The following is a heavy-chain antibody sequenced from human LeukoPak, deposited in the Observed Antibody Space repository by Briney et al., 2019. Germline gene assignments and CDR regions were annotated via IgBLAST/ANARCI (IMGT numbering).Heavy chain of an antibody. CDR2: IHPNSGGT. J-gene: IGHJ4*02. CDR3: GRKSAARKTSEFDY. Sequence: ASVKASFKASGYTFTSYGISWVRQAPGQGLEWMGWIHPNSGGTNYAQKFQGRVTMTRDTSISTAYMELSRLTFDDTAVYYCGRKSAARKTSEFDYWGQGTLVTVSS. D-gene: IGHD6-6*01. V-gene: IGHV1-2*02. CDR1: GYTFTSYG.